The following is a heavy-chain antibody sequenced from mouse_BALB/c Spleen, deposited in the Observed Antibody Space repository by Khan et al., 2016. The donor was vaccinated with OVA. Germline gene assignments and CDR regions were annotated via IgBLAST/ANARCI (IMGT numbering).Heavy chain of an antibody. CDR2: INPTSGYT. J-gene: IGHJ2*01. Sequence: QIQLVQSGAELAKPGASVKMSCKASGYTFTTYWMHWVKQRPGQGLEWIGYINPTSGYTNYNEKFKGKATLSADKSSSTAYMKLSSLTSEDSSVHYYARERIDYWGQGTPLTGSS. CDR1: GYTFTTYW. CDR3: ARERIDY. V-gene: IGHV1-7*01.